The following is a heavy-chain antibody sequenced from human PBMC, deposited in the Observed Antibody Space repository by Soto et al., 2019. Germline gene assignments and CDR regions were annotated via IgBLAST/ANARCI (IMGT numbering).Heavy chain of an antibody. V-gene: IGHV3-23*01. CDR1: GFSFNSYV. CDR2: MTSGGST. Sequence: HPGGSLRLSCAASGFSFNSYVMAWVRQAPGKGLEWVSAMTSGGSTYYPDSVKGRFTISRDSSENTLYLQMNSLRVEDTAVYYCAKASASSWPYYFDSWGHGTLVTVSS. J-gene: IGHJ4*01. D-gene: IGHD6-13*01. CDR3: AKASASSWPYYFDS.